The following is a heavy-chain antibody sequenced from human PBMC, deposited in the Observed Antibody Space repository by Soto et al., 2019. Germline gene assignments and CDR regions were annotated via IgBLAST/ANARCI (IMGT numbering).Heavy chain of an antibody. CDR3: ARDISGIAAI. CDR2: IIPILGIA. J-gene: IGHJ4*02. V-gene: IGHV1-69*08. D-gene: IGHD6-25*01. Sequence: QVQLVQSGAEVKKPGSSVKVSCKASGGTFSSYTISWVRQAPGQGLEWMGRIIPILGIAKYAQKFQGRVTSTADKSTSTAYMELSSLRSEATAVYYCARDISGIAAIWGQGTLVTVSS. CDR1: GGTFSSYT.